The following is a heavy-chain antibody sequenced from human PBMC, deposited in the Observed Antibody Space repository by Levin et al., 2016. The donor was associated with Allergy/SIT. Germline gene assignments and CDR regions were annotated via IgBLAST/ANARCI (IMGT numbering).Heavy chain of an antibody. Sequence: VRQAPGKGLEWVSAISGSGGSTYYADSVKGRFTISRDNSKNTLYLQMNSLRAEDTAVYYCAKTPWGDGYNLDYWGQGTLVTVSS. J-gene: IGHJ4*02. D-gene: IGHD5-24*01. CDR2: ISGSGGST. V-gene: IGHV3-23*01. CDR3: AKTPWGDGYNLDY.